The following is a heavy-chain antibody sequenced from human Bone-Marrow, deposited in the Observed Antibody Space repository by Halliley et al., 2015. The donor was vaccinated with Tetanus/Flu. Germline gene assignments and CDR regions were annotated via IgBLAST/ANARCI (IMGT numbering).Heavy chain of an antibody. D-gene: IGHD4-17*01. CDR3: ARDADYGGTTPFDY. V-gene: IGHV3-21*04. Sequence: SLISEDSFYMHYADSVKGRFTISRNNAKQSVFLQMNSLRVEDTAVYYCARDADYGGTTPFDYWGQGTLVTVSS. CDR2: ISEDSFYM. J-gene: IGHJ4*02.